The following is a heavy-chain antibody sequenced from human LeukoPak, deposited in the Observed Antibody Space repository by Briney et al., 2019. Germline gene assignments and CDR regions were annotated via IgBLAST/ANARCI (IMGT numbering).Heavy chain of an antibody. J-gene: IGHJ4*02. V-gene: IGHV3-49*03. CDR3: TRVFLGYDFWSGYYTGSGNYFDY. CDR2: IRSKAYGGTT. CDR1: GFTFGDYA. Sequence: PGGSLRLSCTASGFTFGDYAMSWFRQAPGKGLEWVGFIRSKAYGGTTEYAASVKGRFTISRDDSKSIAYLQMNSLKTEDTAVYYCTRVFLGYDFWSGYYTGSGNYFDYWGQGTLVTVSS. D-gene: IGHD3-3*01.